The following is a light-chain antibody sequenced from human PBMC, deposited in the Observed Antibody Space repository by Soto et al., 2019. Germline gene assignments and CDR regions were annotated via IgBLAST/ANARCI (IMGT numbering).Light chain of an antibody. CDR1: QSVSSNY. J-gene: IGKJ1*01. CDR3: QQYGRAPPWT. V-gene: IGKV3-20*01. CDR2: GAS. Sequence: EIVLTQSPGTLSLSPGERATLSCRASQSVSSNYLAWYQQKPGQAARLLIYGASNRAGGMPERFSGSGSGKAFPLTISGREREDFAVYYCQQYGRAPPWTFGQGTKVEIK.